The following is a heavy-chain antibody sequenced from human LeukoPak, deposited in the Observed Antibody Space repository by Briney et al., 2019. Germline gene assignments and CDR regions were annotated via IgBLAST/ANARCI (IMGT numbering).Heavy chain of an antibody. D-gene: IGHD3-3*01. CDR2: ISGSGGST. J-gene: IGHJ3*02. V-gene: IGHV3-23*01. CDR1: GFAVSSNH. CDR3: ARWAYYDFWSAIGGAFDI. Sequence: QAGGSLRLSCAASGFAVSSNHMNWVRQAPGKGLEWVSAISGSGGSTYYADSVKGRFTISRDNSKNTLYLQMNSLRAEDTAVYCCARWAYYDFWSAIGGAFDIWGQGTMVTVSS.